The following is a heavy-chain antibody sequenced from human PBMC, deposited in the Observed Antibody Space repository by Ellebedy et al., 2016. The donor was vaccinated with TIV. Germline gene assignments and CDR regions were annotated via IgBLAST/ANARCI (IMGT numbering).Heavy chain of an antibody. CDR2: ISGSGGST. V-gene: IGHV3-23*01. CDR3: ARDFKGTDY. CDR1: GFTFSSYA. J-gene: IGHJ4*02. Sequence: GESLKISCAASGFTFSSYAMSWVRQAPGKGLEWVSAISGSGGSTYYADSVKGRFTISRHNSKNTLYLQMNSLRAEDTAVYYCARDFKGTDYWGQGTLVTVSS.